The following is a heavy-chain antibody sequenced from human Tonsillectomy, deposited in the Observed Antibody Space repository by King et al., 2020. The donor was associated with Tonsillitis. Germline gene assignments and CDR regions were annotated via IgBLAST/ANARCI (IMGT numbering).Heavy chain of an antibody. CDR1: GFPFGDSG. Sequence: VPLLASWGGVVRPGGSLRLSCAASGFPFGDSGMSWVRHAPGKGLEWVSGINWNGGSTGYADSVKGRFTISRDNAKNSLYLQMNSLRAEDTALYYWASEGAVAGKTMGGVDYGGQGTRGTV. CDR3: ASEGAVAGKTMGGVDY. CDR2: INWNGGST. D-gene: IGHD6-19*01. J-gene: IGHJ4*02. V-gene: IGHV3-20*04.